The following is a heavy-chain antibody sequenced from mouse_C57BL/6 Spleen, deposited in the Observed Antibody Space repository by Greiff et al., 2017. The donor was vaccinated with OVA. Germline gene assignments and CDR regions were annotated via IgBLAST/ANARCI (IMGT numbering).Heavy chain of an antibody. CDR2: IDPSDSET. CDR3: ARRGGPVVAPYAMDY. Sequence: QVQLQQPGAELVRPGSSVKLSCKASGYTFTSYWMHWVKQRPIQGLEWIGNIDPSDSETHYNQKFKDKATLTVDKSSSTAYMQLSSLTSEDSAVYYCARRGGPVVAPYAMDYWGQGTSVTVSS. J-gene: IGHJ4*01. CDR1: GYTFTSYW. D-gene: IGHD1-1*01. V-gene: IGHV1-52*01.